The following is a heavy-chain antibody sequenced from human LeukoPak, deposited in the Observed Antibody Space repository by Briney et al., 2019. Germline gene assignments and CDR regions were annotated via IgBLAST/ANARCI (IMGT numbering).Heavy chain of an antibody. CDR2: IIGSAVNT. V-gene: IGHV3-23*01. CDR1: GLTVSNYA. J-gene: IGHJ4*02. D-gene: IGHD3-10*01. Sequence: GGSLRLSCGASGLTVSNYAMSWVRQAPGKGLEWVSTIIGSAVNTYCADSVKGRFTISRDDSKNTVYLQMNSLRAEDTAVYSCAKYTSGTSYRGLDQWGQGTLVTVSS. CDR3: AKYTSGTSYRGLDQ.